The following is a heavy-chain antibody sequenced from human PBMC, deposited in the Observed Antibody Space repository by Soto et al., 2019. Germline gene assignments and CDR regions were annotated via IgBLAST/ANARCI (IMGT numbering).Heavy chain of an antibody. CDR2: IYPGDSDT. CDR3: ATRANSHAYFHF. V-gene: IGHV5-51*01. CDR1: GGSISSYY. J-gene: IGHJ4*02. Sequence: ETLSLTCTVSGGSISSYYWSWIRQPAGKGLEWMGLIYPGDSDTRYSPSFQGQVTISADKSASTAYLQWSSLKASDTALYYCATRANSHAYFHFWGQGTLVTVSS. D-gene: IGHD1-26*01.